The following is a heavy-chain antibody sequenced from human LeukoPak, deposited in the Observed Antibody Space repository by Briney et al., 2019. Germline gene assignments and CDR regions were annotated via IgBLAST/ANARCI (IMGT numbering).Heavy chain of an antibody. D-gene: IGHD2-2*01. CDR3: AKLYCSSTSCYKRNNWFDP. J-gene: IGHJ5*02. CDR1: GFTLSSYG. Sequence: GGSLRLSCAASGFTLSSYGMHWVRQAPGKGLEWVAFIRYDGSNKYYADPVKGRFTISRDNSKNTLYLQMNSLRAEDTAVYYCAKLYCSSTSCYKRNNWFDPWGQGTLVTVSS. V-gene: IGHV3-30*02. CDR2: IRYDGSNK.